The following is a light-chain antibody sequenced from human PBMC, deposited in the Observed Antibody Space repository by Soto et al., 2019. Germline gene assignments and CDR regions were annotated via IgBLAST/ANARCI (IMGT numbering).Light chain of an antibody. CDR2: GAS. CDR3: HQHSNWPLT. V-gene: IGKV3-15*01. CDR1: QSVSSN. J-gene: IGKJ4*01. Sequence: EIVMTQSPATLSVSPGERATLSCRASQSVSSNLAWYQQKPGQAPRLLIYGASTRATGIPARFSGSGSGTEFTLTISSLEPEDFAVYYCHQHSNWPLTFGGGTKVDIK.